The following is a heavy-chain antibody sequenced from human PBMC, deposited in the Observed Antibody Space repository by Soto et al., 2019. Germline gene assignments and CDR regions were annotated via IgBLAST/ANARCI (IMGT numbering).Heavy chain of an antibody. D-gene: IGHD2-2*01. CDR3: ARLGSGCSSTSCLEISRGTDDYYYYGMDV. J-gene: IGHJ6*02. Sequence: SETLSLTCTVSGGSISSSSYYWGWIRQPPGKGLEWIGSIYYSGSTYYNPSLKSRVTISVDTSKNQFSLKLSSVTAADTAVYYCARLGSGCSSTSCLEISRGTDDYYYYGMDVWGQGTTVTVSS. CDR1: GGSISSSSYY. V-gene: IGHV4-39*01. CDR2: IYYSGST.